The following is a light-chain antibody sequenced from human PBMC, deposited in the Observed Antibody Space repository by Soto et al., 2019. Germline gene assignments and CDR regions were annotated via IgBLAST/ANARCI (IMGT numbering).Light chain of an antibody. CDR3: QQSGSSPLT. V-gene: IGKV3-20*01. CDR1: QRVSSTY. J-gene: IGKJ4*01. CDR2: GTS. Sequence: EIVLSQSPGTLSLSPGERATLSCRASQRVSSTYLAWYQQKPGQAPRLLIYGTSTRATGIPDRLSGSGSGTDFTLTISRLEPEDFAVYYCQQSGSSPLTFGGGTKVDIK.